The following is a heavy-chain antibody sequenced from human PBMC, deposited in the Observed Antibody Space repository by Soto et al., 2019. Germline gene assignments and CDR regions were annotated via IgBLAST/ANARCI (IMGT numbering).Heavy chain of an antibody. CDR3: ARDGRARSAYSSDYFHFSGMDV. V-gene: IGHV3-48*02. J-gene: IGHJ6*02. D-gene: IGHD3-3*01. CDR1: GFIFSTYS. CDR2: ISTSTSTI. Sequence: GGSLRLSCAASGFIFSTYSMNWVRQAPGKGLEWVSYISTSTSTIYYADSVKGRFTISRDNAKNSLYLQMNSLRDEDTAVYFCARDGRARSAYSSDYFHFSGMDVWGQGTTVTVSS.